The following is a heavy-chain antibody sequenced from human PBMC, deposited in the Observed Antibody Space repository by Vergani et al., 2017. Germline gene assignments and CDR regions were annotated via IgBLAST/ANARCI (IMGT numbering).Heavy chain of an antibody. Sequence: QVQLVESGGGLVKPGGSLRLSCAASGFTFSDYYMSWIRQAPGKGLEWVSYISSSGSTIYYADSVKGRFTISRDNAKNSLYLQMSSLRAEDTAVYYCARTPRYEFRGRWLQFGYFDYWGQGTLVTVSS. V-gene: IGHV3-11*01. D-gene: IGHD5-24*01. CDR3: ARTPRYEFRGRWLQFGYFDY. CDR2: ISSSGSTI. CDR1: GFTFSDYY. J-gene: IGHJ4*02.